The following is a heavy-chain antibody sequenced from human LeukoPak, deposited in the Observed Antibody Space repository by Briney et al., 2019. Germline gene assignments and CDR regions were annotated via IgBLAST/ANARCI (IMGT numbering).Heavy chain of an antibody. CDR2: INHSGST. Sequence: PSETLSLTCAVYGGSFSGYYWSWIRQPPGKGLAWIEEINHSGSTNYNPSLKSRVTISVDTSKNQFSLKLSSVTAADTAVYYCARGRRSPYCSSTSCYNYFDYWGQGTLVTVSS. CDR3: ARGRRSPYCSSTSCYNYFDY. V-gene: IGHV4-34*01. J-gene: IGHJ4*02. D-gene: IGHD2-2*02. CDR1: GGSFSGYY.